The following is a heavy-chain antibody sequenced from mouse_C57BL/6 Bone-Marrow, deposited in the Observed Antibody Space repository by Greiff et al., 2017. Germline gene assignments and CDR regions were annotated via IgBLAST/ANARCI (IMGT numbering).Heavy chain of an antibody. CDR1: GFTFSSYA. CDR2: ISDGGSYT. D-gene: IGHD2-2*01. J-gene: IGHJ4*01. Sequence: EVKVEESGGGLVKPGGSLKLSCAASGFTFSSYAMSWVRQTPEKRLEWVATISDGGSYTYYPDNVKGRFTISRDNAKNNLYLQMSHLKSEDTAMYYCARGVWLRDAMDYWGQGTSVTVAS. CDR3: ARGVWLRDAMDY. V-gene: IGHV5-4*03.